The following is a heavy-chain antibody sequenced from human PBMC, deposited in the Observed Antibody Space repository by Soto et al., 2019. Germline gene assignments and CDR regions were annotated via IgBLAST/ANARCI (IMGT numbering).Heavy chain of an antibody. CDR3: ARANYFLDP. CDR2: IYYSGST. J-gene: IGHJ5*02. D-gene: IGHD3-10*01. V-gene: IGHV4-59*01. CDR1: GGSINNYY. Sequence: PSETLSLTCTVSGGSINNYYWSWIRQPPGKGLEWIGYIYYSGSTHYNPSLKSRVTISVDTSKNQFSLKLTSMTAADTAVYYCARANYFLDPWGQRTLVTVSS.